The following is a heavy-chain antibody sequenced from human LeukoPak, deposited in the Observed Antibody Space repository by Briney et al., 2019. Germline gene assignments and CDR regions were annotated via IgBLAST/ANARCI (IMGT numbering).Heavy chain of an antibody. Sequence: SVKVSCKTSGGTFNNSAISWVRQAPGQGLEWLGGIMPLFGTAGYAQKFQGRVTITKDGSTRTVYLELTSLTSDDTAVYYCARDVHGDYGSGWFDPWGQGTLVSVSS. CDR1: GGTFNNSA. V-gene: IGHV1-69*05. CDR2: IMPLFGTA. J-gene: IGHJ5*02. CDR3: ARDVHGDYGSGWFDP. D-gene: IGHD4-17*01.